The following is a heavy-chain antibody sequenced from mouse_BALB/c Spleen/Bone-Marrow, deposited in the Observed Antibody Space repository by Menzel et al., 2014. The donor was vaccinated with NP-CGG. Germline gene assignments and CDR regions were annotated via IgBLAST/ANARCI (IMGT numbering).Heavy chain of an antibody. J-gene: IGHJ4*01. CDR2: INPSTGYT. CDR1: GYTFTSYW. Sequence: QVQLQQSGAELAKPGASVKMSCKASGYTFTSYWMHWVKQRPGQGLEWIGYINPSTGYTDYNQKFNDKATLTAAKSSSTAYMQLSSLTSKDSAVYYCARGNPLYAMDYWGQGTSVTVSS. D-gene: IGHD2-1*01. CDR3: ARGNPLYAMDY. V-gene: IGHV1-7*01.